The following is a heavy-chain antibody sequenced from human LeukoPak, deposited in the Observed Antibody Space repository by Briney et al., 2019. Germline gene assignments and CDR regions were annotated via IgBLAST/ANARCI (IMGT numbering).Heavy chain of an antibody. Sequence: SETLSLTCTVSGGSISSGGYYWSWIRQHPGKGLEWIGYIYYSGSTYYNPSLKSRVTISVDTSKNQFSLKLSSVTAADTAVYYCARDVARDWLLLDNWFDPWGQGTLVTVSS. V-gene: IGHV4-31*03. CDR3: ARDVARDWLLLDNWFDP. CDR1: GGSISSGGYY. J-gene: IGHJ5*02. CDR2: IYYSGST. D-gene: IGHD3-9*01.